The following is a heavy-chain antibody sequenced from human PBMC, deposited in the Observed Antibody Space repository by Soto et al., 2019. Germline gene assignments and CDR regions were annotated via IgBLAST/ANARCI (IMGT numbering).Heavy chain of an antibody. D-gene: IGHD6-13*01. CDR1: GDSVSSNSAA. V-gene: IGHV6-1*01. Sequence: SQTLSLTCAISGDSVSSNSAAWNWIRPSPSRGLEWLGRTYYRSKWYNDYAVSVKSRITINPDTSKNQFSLQLNSVTPEDTAVYYCARGKKEQLGYYYGMDVCGQGTTVTVSS. J-gene: IGHJ6*02. CDR2: TYYRSKWYN. CDR3: ARGKKEQLGYYYGMDV.